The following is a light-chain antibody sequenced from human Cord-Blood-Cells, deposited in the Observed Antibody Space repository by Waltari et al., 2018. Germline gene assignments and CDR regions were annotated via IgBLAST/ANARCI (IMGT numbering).Light chain of an antibody. CDR2: EVS. Sequence: QSALTQPPSASGSPGQSVTISCTGTRSDVGGYNYVSWYQQHPGKAPQLIIYEVSKRPSGVPDRFSGSKSGNTASLTVSGLQAEDEADYYCSSYAGSNNYVFGTGTKVTVL. CDR3: SSYAGSNNYV. V-gene: IGLV2-8*01. J-gene: IGLJ1*01. CDR1: RSDVGGYNY.